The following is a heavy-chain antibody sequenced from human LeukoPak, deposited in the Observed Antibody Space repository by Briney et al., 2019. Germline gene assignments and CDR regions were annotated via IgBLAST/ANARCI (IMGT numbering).Heavy chain of an antibody. V-gene: IGHV4-4*02. CDR2: VHLGGST. J-gene: IGHJ4*02. CDR1: GGSISSGDW. D-gene: IGHD3-16*01. CDR3: ARGGNYLFDY. Sequence: PSGTLSLTCAVSGGSISSGDWWSWVRQPPGKGLEWIGEVHLGGSTNYNPSLKSRVIISIDKSKNQLSLKLTPVTAADTAVYYCARGGNYLFDYWGQGTLVTVSS.